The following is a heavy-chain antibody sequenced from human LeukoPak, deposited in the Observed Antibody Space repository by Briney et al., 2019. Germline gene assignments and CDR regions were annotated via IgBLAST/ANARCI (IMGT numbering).Heavy chain of an antibody. CDR3: ARAGTPTYTSGWVYMDV. V-gene: IGHV3-48*03. D-gene: IGHD6-25*01. CDR1: GFTFSSYE. CDR2: ISSGDSTT. J-gene: IGHJ6*03. Sequence: GGSLRLSCVASGFTFSSYEMNRVRQAPGKGLEWLSYISSGDSTTHYADSVKGRFTISRDNAKNSLYLQMNSLRVEDTAVYYCARAGTPTYTSGWVYMDVWGEGTTVPIS.